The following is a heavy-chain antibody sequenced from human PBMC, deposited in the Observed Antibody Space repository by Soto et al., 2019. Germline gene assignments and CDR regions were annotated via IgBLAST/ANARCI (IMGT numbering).Heavy chain of an antibody. V-gene: IGHV1-8*01. CDR1: GYTFTSYD. Sequence: QVQLVQSGAEVKKPGASVKVSCKASGYTFTSYDINWVRQATGQGLEWMGWMNPNSGNTGYAQKFQGRVTMTRNTSISTAYMGLSSLRSEDKAVYYCARAGIAAAGTDYYYYGMDVWGQGTTVTVSS. D-gene: IGHD6-13*01. J-gene: IGHJ6*02. CDR3: ARAGIAAAGTDYYYYGMDV. CDR2: MNPNSGNT.